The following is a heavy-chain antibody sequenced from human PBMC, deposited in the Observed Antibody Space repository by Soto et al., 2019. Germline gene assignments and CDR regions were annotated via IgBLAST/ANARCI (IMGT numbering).Heavy chain of an antibody. V-gene: IGHV3-7*01. CDR1: GFSISSYW. J-gene: IGHJ6*03. CDR3: ARAYYDFWSGSYYFYMDV. D-gene: IGHD3-3*01. Sequence: EAQLVESGGGLVQPGGSLRLSCAASGFSISSYWMSWVRQAPGKGLEWVANINQDGSERHYVDSVKGRFTISRDHAKDSLYLQMNSLRAEDTAVYYCARAYYDFWSGSYYFYMDVWSKGATITVSS. CDR2: INQDGSER.